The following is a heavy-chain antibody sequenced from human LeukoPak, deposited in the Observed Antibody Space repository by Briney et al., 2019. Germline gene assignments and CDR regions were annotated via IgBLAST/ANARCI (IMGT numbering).Heavy chain of an antibody. CDR2: ISGYNGKT. Sequence: ALVKVSCKASGYSFTNYGINWVRQAPGQGLEWMGWISGYNGKTNYAQKFQGRVTMTTDTSTSTAYMELRSLRSDDTAVYYCARGAISGTTPSDYWGQGTLVSVSS. CDR1: GYSFTNYG. D-gene: IGHD1-14*01. V-gene: IGHV1-18*01. CDR3: ARGAISGTTPSDY. J-gene: IGHJ4*02.